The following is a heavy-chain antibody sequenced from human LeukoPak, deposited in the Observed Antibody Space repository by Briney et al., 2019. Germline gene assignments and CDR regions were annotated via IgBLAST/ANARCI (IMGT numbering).Heavy chain of an antibody. CDR3: ARDRSMSGWYIDL. CDR2: IWYDGSNK. J-gene: IGHJ2*01. Sequence: GGSLRLSCAASGFTFSSYGMHWVRQAPGKGLEWVAVIWYDGSNKYYPDSAQGRFTISRDNSKNTLYLQVNSLRAEDTAVYYCARDRSMSGWYIDLWGRGTLVTVSS. CDR1: GFTFSSYG. D-gene: IGHD2/OR15-2a*01. V-gene: IGHV3-33*01.